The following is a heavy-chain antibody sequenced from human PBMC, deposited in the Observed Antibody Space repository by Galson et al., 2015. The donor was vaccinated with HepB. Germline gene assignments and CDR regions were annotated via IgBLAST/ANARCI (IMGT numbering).Heavy chain of an antibody. J-gene: IGHJ2*01. CDR3: ARDGSKSRFGELLTYYYFDL. Sequence: SLRLSCAASGFIFSSSAMSWVRQAPGKGLEWISYISSKSRYTSYADSVKGRFTISRDNAKNSLYLQMNSLRAGDTAVYYCARDGSKSRFGELLTYYYFDLWGRGTPVTVSS. V-gene: IGHV3-11*06. D-gene: IGHD3-10*01. CDR1: GFIFSSSA. CDR2: ISSKSRYT.